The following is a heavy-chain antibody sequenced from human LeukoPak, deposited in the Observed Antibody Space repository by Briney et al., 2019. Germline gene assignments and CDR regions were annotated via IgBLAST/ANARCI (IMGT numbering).Heavy chain of an antibody. CDR2: TYYRSKWYN. CDR3: AREVTPDLSGPCFDY. V-gene: IGHV6-1*01. J-gene: IGHJ4*02. CDR1: GDSVSSNSAA. Sequence: SQTPSLTCAISGDSVSSNSAAWNWIRQFPSRGLEWLGRTYYRSKWYNDYAVSVKSRITINPDTSKNQFSLQLNSVTPEDTAVYYCAREVTPDLSGPCFDYWGQGTLVTVSS. D-gene: IGHD6-19*01.